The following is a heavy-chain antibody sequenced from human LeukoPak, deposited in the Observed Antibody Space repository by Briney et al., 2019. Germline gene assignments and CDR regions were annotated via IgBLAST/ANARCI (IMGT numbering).Heavy chain of an antibody. CDR3: ASAGSNIVGDTGYFDY. Sequence: GASVKVSCKASGYTFTSYDINWVRQATGQGLEWMGWMNPNSGNTGYAQKFQGRVTITRNTSISTAYMELSSLRSEDTAVYYCASAGSNIVGDTGYFDYWGQGTLVTVSS. J-gene: IGHJ4*02. V-gene: IGHV1-8*03. CDR2: MNPNSGNT. CDR1: GYTFTSYD. D-gene: IGHD1-26*01.